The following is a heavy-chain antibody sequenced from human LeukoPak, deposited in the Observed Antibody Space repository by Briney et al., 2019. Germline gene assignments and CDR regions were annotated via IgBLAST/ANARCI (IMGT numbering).Heavy chain of an antibody. J-gene: IGHJ5*02. CDR2: ISGSGGST. Sequence: GGSLRLSCAASGFTSSNYAMSWVRQAPGKGLEWVSVISGSGGSTYYADSVKGRFTISRDNPKNTLYLQMNSLRAEDTAVYYCAKAGGWFGELLQTSADNWFDPWGQGTLVTVSS. D-gene: IGHD3-10*01. CDR1: GFTSSNYA. V-gene: IGHV3-23*01. CDR3: AKAGGWFGELLQTSADNWFDP.